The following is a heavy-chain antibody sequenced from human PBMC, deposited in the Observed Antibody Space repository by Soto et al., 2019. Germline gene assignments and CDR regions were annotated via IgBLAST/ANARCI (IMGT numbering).Heavy chain of an antibody. Sequence: QVQLVESGGGVVQPGRSLRLSCAASGFTFSSYGMHWVRQAPGKGLEWVAVISYDGSNKYYADSVKGRFTISRDNSKNTLYLQMNSLRAEDTAVYYCAKVQGGAASAFDIWGQGTMVTVSS. J-gene: IGHJ3*02. CDR1: GFTFSSYG. CDR2: ISYDGSNK. V-gene: IGHV3-30*18. D-gene: IGHD5-18*01. CDR3: AKVQGGAASAFDI.